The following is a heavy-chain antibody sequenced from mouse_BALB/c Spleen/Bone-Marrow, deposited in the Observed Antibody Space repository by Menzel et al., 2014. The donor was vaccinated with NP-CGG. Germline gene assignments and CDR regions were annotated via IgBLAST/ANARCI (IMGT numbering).Heavy chain of an antibody. J-gene: IGHJ4*01. D-gene: IGHD2-2*01. CDR3: ARYGFYAMDY. CDR1: GYTFTSYV. CDR2: INPYNDGT. Sequence: VQLKESGPELVKPEASVKMSCRASGYTFTSYVMHWVKQKPGQGLEWTGYINPYNDGTKYNEKFKGKATLTSDKSSSTAYMELSSLTSEDSAVYYCARYGFYAMDYWGQGTSVTVSS. V-gene: IGHV1-14*01.